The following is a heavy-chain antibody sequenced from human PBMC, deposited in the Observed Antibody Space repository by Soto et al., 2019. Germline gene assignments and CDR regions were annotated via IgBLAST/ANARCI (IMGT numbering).Heavy chain of an antibody. Sequence: QGQLVQSGTEVKKPGASVKVSCKASGYTFSNFCLCWVRQAPGQGLEWMGWISPNNGQTIYAQNLHGRVTITTDTSTATARMGLRSLISDDTAVYYCARGIMIFGVANLGSYFDYWGQGTRVTVSA. J-gene: IGHJ4*02. D-gene: IGHD3-3*01. V-gene: IGHV1-18*01. CDR2: ISPNNGQT. CDR1: GYTFSNFC. CDR3: ARGIMIFGVANLGSYFDY.